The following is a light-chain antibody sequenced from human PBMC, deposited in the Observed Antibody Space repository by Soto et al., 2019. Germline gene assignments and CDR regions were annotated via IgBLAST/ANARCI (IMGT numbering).Light chain of an antibody. J-gene: IGKJ2*01. V-gene: IGKV3-11*01. CDR1: QSVSNY. Sequence: EIVLTQSPAALSLSPGERATLSCRASQSVSNYLAWYQQRPGRAPRLLIYDASHRATGIPARFSGSGSGTDFTLTIHSLEPEDFAVYYCQQRGDRPRTFGQGTKLEIK. CDR3: QQRGDRPRT. CDR2: DAS.